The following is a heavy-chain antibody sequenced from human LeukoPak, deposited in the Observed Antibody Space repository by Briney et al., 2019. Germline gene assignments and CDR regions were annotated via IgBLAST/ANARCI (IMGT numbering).Heavy chain of an antibody. D-gene: IGHD3-10*01. J-gene: IGHJ5*02. Sequence: GGSLRLSCVASGFSLSNFQMYWVRQSPGKGLEWVSIISLDGSTEFYADSVKGRFTISRDTASNTMHLEMNNLRIEDTAVYYCMRDYMGWFDPWGQGSLVTVSS. CDR2: ISLDGSTE. CDR3: MRDYMGWFDP. V-gene: IGHV3-30-3*01. CDR1: GFSLSNFQ.